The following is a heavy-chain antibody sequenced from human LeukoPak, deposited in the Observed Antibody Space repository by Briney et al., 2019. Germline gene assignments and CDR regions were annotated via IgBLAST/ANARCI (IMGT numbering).Heavy chain of an antibody. J-gene: IGHJ1*01. V-gene: IGHV4-4*09. Sequence: PSETLSLTCTVSGGSISSYYWSWIRQPPGKGLEWIGYIYTSGNTNYNPSRKSRVIISVDTSKNQFSLKLSSVTAADTAVYYCARSVAATALGYFQHWGQGTLVTVSS. CDR3: ARSVAATALGYFQH. CDR2: IYTSGNT. CDR1: GGSISSYY. D-gene: IGHD2-15*01.